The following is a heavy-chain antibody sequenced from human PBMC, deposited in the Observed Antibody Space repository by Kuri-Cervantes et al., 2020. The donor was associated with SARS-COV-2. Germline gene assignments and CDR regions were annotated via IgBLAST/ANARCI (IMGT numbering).Heavy chain of an antibody. CDR2: IYTSGST. D-gene: IGHD6-6*01. J-gene: IGHJ3*02. Sequence: SETLSLTCTVSGGSISSYYWSWIRQPAGKGLEWIGRIYTSGSTNYNPSLKSRVTMSVDTSKNQFSLKLSSVTAADTAVYYCARESIAARLDAFDIWGQGTMVTVSS. CDR3: ARESIAARLDAFDI. CDR1: GGSISSYY. V-gene: IGHV4-4*07.